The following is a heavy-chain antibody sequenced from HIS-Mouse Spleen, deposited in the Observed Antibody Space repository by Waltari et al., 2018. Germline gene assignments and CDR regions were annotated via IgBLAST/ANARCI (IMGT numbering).Heavy chain of an antibody. Sequence: RSLRLSCAASGFTFSSYGMHWVRQAPGKGLEWVAVISYDGSNKYYADSVKGRFTISRDNSKNTLYLQMNSLRAEDTAVYYCAKHSIVGATDFDYWGQGTLVTVSS. CDR1: GFTFSSYG. CDR3: AKHSIVGATDFDY. J-gene: IGHJ4*02. V-gene: IGHV3-30*18. D-gene: IGHD1-26*01. CDR2: ISYDGSNK.